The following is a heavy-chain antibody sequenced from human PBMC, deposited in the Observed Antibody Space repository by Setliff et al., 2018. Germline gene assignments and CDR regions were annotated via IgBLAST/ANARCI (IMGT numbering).Heavy chain of an antibody. J-gene: IGHJ6*02. V-gene: IGHV1-18*01. CDR3: ARDHKWELPGYKSGMDV. Sequence: ASVKVSCQASGYSFGNYGMSWVRQAPGQGLEWMGWISAYNINKNYAKKFQGRVTMNTXXXANXXXXXXXXXXXXDTAVYFCARDHKWELPGYKSGMDVWGQETTVTVSS. CDR2: ISAYNINK. CDR1: GYSFGNYG. D-gene: IGHD1-26*01.